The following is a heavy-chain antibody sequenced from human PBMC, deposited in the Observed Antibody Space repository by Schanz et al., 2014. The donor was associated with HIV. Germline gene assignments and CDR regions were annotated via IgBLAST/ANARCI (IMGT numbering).Heavy chain of an antibody. CDR2: ISTYNGHT. Sequence: QVELVQSGAEVKKPGASMNISCKASGYTFSRYYLIHWVRQAPGQGLEWMGWISTYNGHTKYAQKFQGRLIMTRDTPTATAYMELRSLRSDDTALYYCARLGDSSGYYGWEGSLDYWGQGTLVTVSS. J-gene: IGHJ4*02. D-gene: IGHD3-22*01. V-gene: IGHV1-18*01. CDR1: GYTFSRYYL. CDR3: ARLGDSSGYYGWEGSLDY.